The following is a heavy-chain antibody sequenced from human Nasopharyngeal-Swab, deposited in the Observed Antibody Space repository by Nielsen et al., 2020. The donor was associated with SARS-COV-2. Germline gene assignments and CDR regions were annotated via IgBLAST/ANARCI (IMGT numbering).Heavy chain of an antibody. CDR3: AKDLYCSSTSCYEGYYYYYGMDV. CDR1: GFTFSSYW. V-gene: IGHV3-74*01. CDR2: INSDGSRT. D-gene: IGHD2-2*01. J-gene: IGHJ6*02. Sequence: GESLKISCAASGFTFSSYWMHWVRQAPGKGLVWVSRINSDGSRTSYADSVKGRFTISRDNAKNSLYLQMNSLRAEDTALYYCAKDLYCSSTSCYEGYYYYYGMDVWGQGTTVTVSS.